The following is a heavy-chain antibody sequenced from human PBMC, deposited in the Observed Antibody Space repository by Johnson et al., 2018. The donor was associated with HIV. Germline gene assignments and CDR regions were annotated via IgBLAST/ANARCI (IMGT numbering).Heavy chain of an antibody. CDR3: ARAVARGQWLADGYI. CDR1: GFTFDDYA. V-gene: IGHV3-43D*03. Sequence: VQLVESGGGVVQPGGSLRLSCAASGFTFDDYAMHWVRQAPGKGLEWVSLISWDGGSTYYADSVQGRFTISRDNAKNSLYLQMNSLRAEDTAVYYGARAVARGQWLADGYIWGQGTTVTVSS. J-gene: IGHJ3*02. CDR2: ISWDGGST. D-gene: IGHD6-19*01.